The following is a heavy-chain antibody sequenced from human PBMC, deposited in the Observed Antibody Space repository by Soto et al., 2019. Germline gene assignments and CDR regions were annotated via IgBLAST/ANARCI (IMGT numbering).Heavy chain of an antibody. D-gene: IGHD6-19*01. Sequence: GESLKISCKGSGYSFTSYWIGWVRQMPGKGLEWMGIIYPGDSDTRYSPSFQGQVTISADKSISTAYLQWSSLKASDTAMYYCARGTRAGYYYYGMDVWGQGTTVTVSS. CDR1: GYSFTSYW. J-gene: IGHJ6*02. CDR2: IYPGDSDT. V-gene: IGHV5-51*01. CDR3: ARGTRAGYYYYGMDV.